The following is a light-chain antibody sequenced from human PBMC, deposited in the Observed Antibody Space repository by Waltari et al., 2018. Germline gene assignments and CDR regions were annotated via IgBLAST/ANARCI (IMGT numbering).Light chain of an antibody. Sequence: YELTQPPSVSVSPGQTDRITCSGDNLWEKYTAWYQKKPGQSPVLIIYQHFKRPSGIPERFSDSGAHFGNTATLTIRGTQTMDEADYYCQAWDSNIAVFGGGTKLTVL. V-gene: IGLV3-1*01. J-gene: IGLJ2*01. CDR2: QHF. CDR1: NLWEKY. CDR3: QAWDSNIAV.